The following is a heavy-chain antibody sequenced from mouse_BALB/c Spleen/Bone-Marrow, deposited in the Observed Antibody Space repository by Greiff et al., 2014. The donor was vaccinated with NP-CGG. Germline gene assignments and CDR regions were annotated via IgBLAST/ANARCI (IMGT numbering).Heavy chain of an antibody. J-gene: IGHJ3*01. CDR1: GYTFTDYE. CDR2: IDPETGGT. D-gene: IGHD4-1*01. CDR3: TRSETGPFAY. V-gene: IGHV1-15*01. Sequence: VKLMESGAELVRPGASVTLSCKASGYTFTDYEMHWVKQTPVHGLEWIGAIDPETGGTAYNQKFKGKATLTADKSSSTAYMELRSLTFEDSAVYYCTRSETGPFAYWGQGTLVTVSA.